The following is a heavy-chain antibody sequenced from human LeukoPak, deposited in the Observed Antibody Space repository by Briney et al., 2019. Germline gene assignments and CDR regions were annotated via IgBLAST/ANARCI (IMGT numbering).Heavy chain of an antibody. D-gene: IGHD3-9*01. CDR1: GFTFSSYG. CDR2: ISYDGSNK. CDR3: AKENYDILTGYKGYGMDV. Sequence: PGGSLRLSCAASGFTFSSYGMHWVRQAPGKGLEWVAVISYDGSNKYYADSVKGRFTISRDNSKNTLYLQMNSLRAEDTALYYCAKENYDILTGYKGYGMDVWGQGTTVTVSS. J-gene: IGHJ6*02. V-gene: IGHV3-30*18.